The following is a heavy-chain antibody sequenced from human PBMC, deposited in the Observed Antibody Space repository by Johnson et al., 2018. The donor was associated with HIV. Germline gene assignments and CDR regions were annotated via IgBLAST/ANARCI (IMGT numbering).Heavy chain of an antibody. CDR1: GITLSNHW. D-gene: IGHD1-1*01. V-gene: IGHV3-7*04. J-gene: IGHJ3*02. Sequence: VQLVESGGALVQPGGSLRLSCAASGITLSNHWMSWFRQAPGKGLEYVANVNQDGSAKFFVDSVKGRFTISRDNAKNSLYLQRNSLKDEDTAVYSCAKDKQPGNGRYDALEIWGQGTTVTVSS. CDR3: AKDKQPGNGRYDALEI. CDR2: VNQDGSAK.